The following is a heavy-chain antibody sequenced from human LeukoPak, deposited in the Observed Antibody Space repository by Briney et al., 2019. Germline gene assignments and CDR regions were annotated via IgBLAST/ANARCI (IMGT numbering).Heavy chain of an antibody. Sequence: GGSQTLLCAASGFSFSRYEMNWVRQAPGKGLEWVSYITSSGSTTYYADSVKGRFTISRDNAKNSLYLQMNSLRAEDTAVYYCTKVFYGGNCRDGFDIWGERTITAVSS. D-gene: IGHD4-23*01. CDR3: TKVFYGGNCRDGFDI. V-gene: IGHV3-48*03. J-gene: IGHJ3*02. CDR1: GFSFSRYE. CDR2: ITSSGSTT.